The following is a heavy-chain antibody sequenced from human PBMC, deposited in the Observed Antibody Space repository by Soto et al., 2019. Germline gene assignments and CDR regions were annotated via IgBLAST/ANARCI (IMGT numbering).Heavy chain of an antibody. D-gene: IGHD3-9*01. CDR3: TRNTPPTGMEV. CDR2: IGSGGDT. Sequence: EVQLVESGGGLVQPGGSLRLSCAASGFTLSSYDIHWVRQATGEGLAWVSGIGSGGDTHYADSVKGRFIISREDGKNSLYLHINHLRVGDPAMYYCTRNTPPTGMEVWGQGATVTVSS. J-gene: IGHJ6*02. CDR1: GFTLSSYD. V-gene: IGHV3-13*01.